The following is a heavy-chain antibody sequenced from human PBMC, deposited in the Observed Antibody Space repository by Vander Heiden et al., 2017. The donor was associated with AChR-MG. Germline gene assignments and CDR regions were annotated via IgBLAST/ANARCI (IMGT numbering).Heavy chain of an antibody. CDR1: GFTFNNFG. J-gene: IGHJ6*02. CDR2: IRRIGTYI. V-gene: IGHV3-21*01. D-gene: IGHD1-26*01. CDR3: ARRQCDTTYCPDHYYYYPMDV. Sequence: EVHLVESGGGLVKPGESLRLSCTASGFTFNNFGIDWVRQHPGKGLEWVASIRRIGTYIYQADSVMGRFTISRDNAKNSVYLQMNSLRAEDTAIYYCARRQCDTTYCPDHYYYYPMDVWGQGTTVTVSS.